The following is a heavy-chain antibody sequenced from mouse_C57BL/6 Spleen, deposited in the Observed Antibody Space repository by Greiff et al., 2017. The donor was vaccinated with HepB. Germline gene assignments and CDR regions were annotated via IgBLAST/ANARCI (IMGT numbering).Heavy chain of an antibody. V-gene: IGHV1-64*01. Sequence: QVQLQQPGAELVKPGASVKLSCKASGYTFTSYWMHWVKQRPGQGLEWIGMIHPNSGSTNYNEKFKSKPTLTVDKSSSTAYLQLSSLTSEASAVYYCARSGYDYVFAYWGQGTLVTVSA. CDR1: GYTFTSYW. D-gene: IGHD2-4*01. J-gene: IGHJ3*01. CDR3: ARSGYDYVFAY. CDR2: IHPNSGST.